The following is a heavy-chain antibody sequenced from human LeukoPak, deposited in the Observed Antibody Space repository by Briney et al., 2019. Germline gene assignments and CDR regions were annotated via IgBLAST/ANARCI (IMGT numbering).Heavy chain of an antibody. CDR3: AKGGLQYHTDAFDI. D-gene: IGHD4-11*01. V-gene: IGHV3-30-3*01. CDR2: ISYDGSNK. J-gene: IGHJ3*02. Sequence: GGSLRLSCAASGFTFSSYAMHWVRQAPGKGLEWVAVISYDGSNKYYADSVKGRFTISRDNSKNTLYLQMNSLRAEDTAVYYCAKGGLQYHTDAFDIWGQGTMVTVSS. CDR1: GFTFSSYA.